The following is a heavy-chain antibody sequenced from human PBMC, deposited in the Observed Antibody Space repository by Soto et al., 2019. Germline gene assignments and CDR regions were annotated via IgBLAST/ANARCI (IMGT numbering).Heavy chain of an antibody. CDR1: GGSITTGICY. D-gene: IGHD2-21*01. Sequence: PSETLSPTCSVSGGSITTGICYLSWIRQNEGEGLXWXGXXXPXGXSXFXXXXKSRSQLFVDTSKNQFSLRLDSVTAADTALYRCARTCGGRGYFDSWGLGILVTVSS. J-gene: IGHJ4*02. CDR3: ARTCGGRGYFDS. V-gene: IGHV4-31*03. CDR2: XXPXGXS.